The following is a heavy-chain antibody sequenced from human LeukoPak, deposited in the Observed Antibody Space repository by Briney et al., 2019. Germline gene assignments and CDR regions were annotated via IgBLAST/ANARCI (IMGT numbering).Heavy chain of an antibody. Sequence: GGSLRLSCAASRFTLSGYGMSWVRQAPGKGLEWVSSISGSDDSTSYADSVKGRFTISRDNAKNTLNLQMNSLRAEDTAVYYCARDLGQYYDTSDNWFDPWGQGTLVTVSS. CDR2: ISGSDDST. CDR3: ARDLGQYYDTSDNWFDP. D-gene: IGHD3-22*01. CDR1: RFTLSGYG. J-gene: IGHJ5*02. V-gene: IGHV3-23*01.